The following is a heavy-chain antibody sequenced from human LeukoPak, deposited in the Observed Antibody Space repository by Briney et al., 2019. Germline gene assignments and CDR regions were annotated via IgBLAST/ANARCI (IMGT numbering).Heavy chain of an antibody. D-gene: IGHD4-11*01. CDR3: ARDRAWAFTVGYYYYYYMDV. CDR2: ISAHNGNT. Sequence: ASVKVSCKASGYTFTSYGISWVRQAPGQGLEWMGWISAHNGNTNYAQKLQGRVTMTTDTSTSTAYMELRSLRSDDTAVYYCARDRAWAFTVGYYYYYYMDVWGKGTTVTVSS. V-gene: IGHV1-18*01. CDR1: GYTFTSYG. J-gene: IGHJ6*03.